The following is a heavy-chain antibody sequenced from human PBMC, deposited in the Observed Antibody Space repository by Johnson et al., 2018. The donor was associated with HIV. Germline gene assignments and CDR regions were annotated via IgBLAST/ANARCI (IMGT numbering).Heavy chain of an antibody. D-gene: IGHD3-16*02. CDR2: ISYNGTHK. J-gene: IGHJ3*02. V-gene: IGHV3-30*18. Sequence: QVQLVESGGGVVQPGRSLRLSCAASAFTFRSFGMHWVRQAPGKGLQWVAVISYNGTHKYYADPVKGRFTISRDNSKNTLYLQMNSLSAEDTAVYYCVKSTQASIVRESGPFGGFHIWGQGAMVTVSS. CDR3: VKSTQASIVRESGPFGGFHI. CDR1: AFTFRSFG.